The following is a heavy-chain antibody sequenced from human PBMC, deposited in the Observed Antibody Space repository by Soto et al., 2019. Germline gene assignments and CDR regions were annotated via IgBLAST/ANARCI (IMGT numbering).Heavy chain of an antibody. CDR3: AKRGRGNSES. V-gene: IGHV3-23*04. CDR2: ISGSGRST. J-gene: IGHJ5*02. Sequence: EVQLVESGGGLVKPGGSLRLSCAASGFTFSSYDMTWVRQAPGQGLEWVSAISGSGRSTYYADSVRGRFTISRDNSKNTLSLQMNSLRAEDTAQYYCAKRGRGNSESWGQGTLVTVSS. CDR1: GFTFSSYD. D-gene: IGHD2-21*01.